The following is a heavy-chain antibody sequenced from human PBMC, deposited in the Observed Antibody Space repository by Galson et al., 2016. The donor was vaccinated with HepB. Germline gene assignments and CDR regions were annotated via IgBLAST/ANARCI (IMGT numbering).Heavy chain of an antibody. J-gene: IGHJ4*01. Sequence: SLRLSCAASGFIFFNYWMSWVRQAPGTGLEWVANINQGGSAIDYLASVKGRFTISRDNAKNSLYLEMNSLRVEATAVYYCARFLLGVTVHDLYCWGHETLVTGSS. CDR2: INQGGSAI. CDR3: ARFLLGVTVHDLYC. CDR1: GFIFFNYW. V-gene: IGHV3-7*01. D-gene: IGHD1-1*01.